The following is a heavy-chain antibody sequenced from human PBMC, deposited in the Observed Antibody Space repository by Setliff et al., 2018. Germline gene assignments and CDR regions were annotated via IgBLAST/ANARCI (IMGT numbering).Heavy chain of an antibody. CDR3: ARALRFLEWLLPSGGYYYYYMDV. J-gene: IGHJ6*03. Sequence: EASVKVSCKASGYTFTSYDINWVRQATGQGLEWMGWMNPNSGNTGYAQKFQGRVTITRNTSISTAYMELSSLRSEDTAVYYCARALRFLEWLLPSGGYYYYYMDVWGKGTTVTVSS. CDR2: MNPNSGNT. V-gene: IGHV1-8*03. D-gene: IGHD3-3*01. CDR1: GYTFTSYD.